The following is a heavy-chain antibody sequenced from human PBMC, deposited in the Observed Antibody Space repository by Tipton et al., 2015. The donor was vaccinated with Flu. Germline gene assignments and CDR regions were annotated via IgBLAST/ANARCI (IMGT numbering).Heavy chain of an antibody. V-gene: IGHV4-38-2*01. D-gene: IGHD4-11*01. CDR3: AGRDYSNYVSEPKNWFDP. Sequence: LRLSCSVSGDSVGSPYYWGWIRQPPGRGLEWIGNIHKTGYTYYNPSLTSRVTISVDTSKNQFSLRLASVTAADTAVYYCAGRDYSNYVSEPKNWFDPWGQGTLVTVSS. CDR1: GDSVGSPYY. CDR2: IHKTGYT. J-gene: IGHJ5*02.